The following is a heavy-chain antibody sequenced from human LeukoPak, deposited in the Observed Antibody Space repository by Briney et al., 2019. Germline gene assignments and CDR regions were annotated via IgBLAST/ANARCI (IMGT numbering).Heavy chain of an antibody. J-gene: IGHJ6*02. CDR2: IYYSGST. D-gene: IGHD6-19*01. CDR3: ARAVAGTHYYYGMDV. CDR1: GRSISIYY. Sequence: PSETLSLTCTLCGRSISIYYWSWLRQPPGRGREWIGYIYYSGSTNFNRSLKSRVPIPVEPSKKQFSLKLSSVTAADTAVYYCARAVAGTHYYYGMDVWGQGTTVTVSS. V-gene: IGHV4-59*01.